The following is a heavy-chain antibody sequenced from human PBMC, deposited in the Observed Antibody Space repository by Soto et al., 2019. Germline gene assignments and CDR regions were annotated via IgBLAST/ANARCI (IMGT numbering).Heavy chain of an antibody. D-gene: IGHD2-15*01. CDR1: GGTFGNTA. CDR3: ARDGAPGYSFSSGPLRRGRFDP. Sequence: QVQLVQSGAEVKEPGSSVNVSCKTSGGTFGNTAVTWVRQVPGQGLEWIGGIVPLFGTANYAQKFRGRVMLTADESTSTAYMDLSSLRSADTAIYYCARDGAPGYSFSSGPLRRGRFDPWGQGTLVTVSS. J-gene: IGHJ5*02. CDR2: IVPLFGTA. V-gene: IGHV1-69*12.